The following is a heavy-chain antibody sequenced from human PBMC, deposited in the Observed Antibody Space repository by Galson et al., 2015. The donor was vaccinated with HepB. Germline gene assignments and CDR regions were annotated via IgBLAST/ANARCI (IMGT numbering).Heavy chain of an antibody. Sequence: SLRLSCAASGFTFSSYSMNWVRQAPGKGLEWVSSISSSSSYIYYADSVKGRFTISRDNAKNSLYLQMNSLRAEDTAVYYCARGGSSLSWFDPWGQGTLVTVSS. CDR2: ISSSSSYI. CDR1: GFTFSSYS. J-gene: IGHJ5*02. D-gene: IGHD6-13*01. CDR3: ARGGSSLSWFDP. V-gene: IGHV3-21*01.